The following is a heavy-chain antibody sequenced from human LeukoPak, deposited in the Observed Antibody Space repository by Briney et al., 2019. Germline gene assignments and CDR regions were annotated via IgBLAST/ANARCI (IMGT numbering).Heavy chain of an antibody. CDR1: GGSFSGYY. J-gene: IGHJ4*02. V-gene: IGHV4-34*01. D-gene: IGHD3-3*01. CDR2: INHSGST. Sequence: SETLSLTCAVYGGSFSGYYWSWIRQPPGKWLEWIGEINHSGSTNYNPSLKSRVTISVDTSKNQFSLKLSSVTAADTAVYYCAARYYDFWSGYYTGHYWGQGTLVTVSS. CDR3: AARYYDFWSGYYTGHY.